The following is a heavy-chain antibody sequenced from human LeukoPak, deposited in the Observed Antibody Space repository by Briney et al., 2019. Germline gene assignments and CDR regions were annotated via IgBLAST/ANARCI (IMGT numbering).Heavy chain of an antibody. J-gene: IGHJ6*02. Sequence: GGSLRLSCAASGFTFSDYYMSWIRQAPGKGLEWVSYISSSGSTIYYADSVKGRFTISRDNAKNSLSLQMNSLRAEDTAVYYCARVRKEKYYYGMDVWGQGTTVTVSS. V-gene: IGHV3-11*01. CDR3: ARVRKEKYYYGMDV. CDR1: GFTFSDYY. CDR2: ISSSGSTI.